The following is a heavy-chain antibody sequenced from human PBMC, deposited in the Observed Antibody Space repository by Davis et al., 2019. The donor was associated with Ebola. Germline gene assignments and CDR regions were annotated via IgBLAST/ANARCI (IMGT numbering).Heavy chain of an antibody. CDR1: GFTFSNYA. CDR2: ISASGADI. V-gene: IGHV3-23*01. D-gene: IGHD2-8*01. CDR3: AEGGTNNFLGAN. J-gene: IGHJ4*02. Sequence: GESLKISCAASGFTFSNYAMSWVRQAPGGGLEWVSGISASGADIKYADSVQGRFTISRDISKNTVYLQMDSLRAEDTAVFYCAEGGTNNFLGANWGQGTLVTVSS.